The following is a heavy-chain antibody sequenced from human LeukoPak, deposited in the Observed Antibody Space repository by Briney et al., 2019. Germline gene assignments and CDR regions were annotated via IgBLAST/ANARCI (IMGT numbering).Heavy chain of an antibody. CDR1: GYTSTDYY. Sequence: GASVKVSCKTSGYTSTDYYVHWVRQAPGQGLEWVGWINPNSGSTSYIQKFQGWVTLTRDTSITTVYMEFSRLRSDDTAVYYCARARDYCTSTRCYSPHHYGIDVWGQGTTVTVSS. CDR3: ARARDYCTSTRCYSPHHYGIDV. V-gene: IGHV1-2*04. J-gene: IGHJ6*02. D-gene: IGHD2-2*02. CDR2: INPNSGST.